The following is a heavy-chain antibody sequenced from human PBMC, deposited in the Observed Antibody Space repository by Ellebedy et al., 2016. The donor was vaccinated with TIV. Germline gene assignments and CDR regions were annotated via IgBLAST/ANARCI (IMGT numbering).Heavy chain of an antibody. CDR3: TTVYRYNYDSV. V-gene: IGHV3-15*01. D-gene: IGHD5-18*01. J-gene: IGHJ4*02. CDR2: IKSKTDGWAA. CDR1: GFTFSNAW. Sequence: GGSLRLSCAASGFTFSNAWMNWVRQAPGKGLEWVGRIKSKTDGWAAAYASPVKGRFTISRDDSKNTLYLQMNSLKTEDTAVYFCTTVYRYNYDSVWGQGTLVTVSS.